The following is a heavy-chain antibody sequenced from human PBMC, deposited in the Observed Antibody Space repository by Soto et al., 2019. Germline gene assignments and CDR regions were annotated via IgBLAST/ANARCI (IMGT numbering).Heavy chain of an antibody. V-gene: IGHV3-21*01. D-gene: IGHD1-20*01. CDR2: ISASSSSI. CDR3: VRDAYNRDAFDI. Sequence: DVQLVESGGGLVKPGGYLRLSCAASGFNFITFSMNWVRQAPGKGLEWVSSISASSSSIYYAESVKGRFTVSRDNAKNSLYLQMNSLTAEDTALYYCVRDAYNRDAFDIWGQGTTVTVSS. J-gene: IGHJ3*02. CDR1: GFNFITFS.